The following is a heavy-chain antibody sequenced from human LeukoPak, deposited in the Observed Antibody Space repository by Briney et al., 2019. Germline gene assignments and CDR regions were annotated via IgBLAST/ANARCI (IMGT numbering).Heavy chain of an antibody. J-gene: IGHJ4*02. Sequence: HGESLKISCKGSGYSFTSYWIGWVRQMPGKGLEWMGIIYPGDSDTRYSPSLQGQVTISVDTSIGTAYLQWSSLKASDTAIYYCTRQNDFRLDYWGQGTLVTVSS. CDR1: GYSFTSYW. CDR3: TRQNDFRLDY. CDR2: IYPGDSDT. V-gene: IGHV5-51*01. D-gene: IGHD3-3*01.